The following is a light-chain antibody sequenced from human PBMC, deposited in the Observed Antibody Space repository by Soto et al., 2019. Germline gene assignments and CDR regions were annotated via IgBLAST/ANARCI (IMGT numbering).Light chain of an antibody. CDR3: SSYAGINNLAV. CDR1: GSDVGGYYS. CDR2: EVT. V-gene: IGLV2-8*01. J-gene: IGLJ1*01. Sequence: QSVLNQPTSASGSPGQSVTISCTGTGSDVGGYYSVSWYQQHPGKAPKLMIHEVTKRPPGVPDRFSGSKSGSTASLTVSGLQAEDEADYYCSSYAGINNLAVFATGTKVTVL.